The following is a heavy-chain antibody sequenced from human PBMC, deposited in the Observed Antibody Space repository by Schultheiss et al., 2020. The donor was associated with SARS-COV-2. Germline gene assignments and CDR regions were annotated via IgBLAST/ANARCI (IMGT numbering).Heavy chain of an antibody. D-gene: IGHD6-6*01. J-gene: IGHJ6*02. Sequence: GGSLRLSCAASGFTFNNAWMNWVRQAPGKGLEWVGRIKSTDNGGTTDYAAPVKDRFSISRDDSENTLYLQMNSLKTEDTAVYYCARSRVSSSADYYYYYGMDVWGQGTTVTVSS. CDR3: ARSRVSSSADYYYYYGMDV. V-gene: IGHV3-15*01. CDR2: IKSTDNGGTT. CDR1: GFTFNNAW.